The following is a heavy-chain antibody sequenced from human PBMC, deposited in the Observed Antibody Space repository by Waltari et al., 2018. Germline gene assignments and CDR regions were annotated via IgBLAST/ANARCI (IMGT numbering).Heavy chain of an antibody. D-gene: IGHD1-26*01. CDR2: ISYDGSNK. J-gene: IGHJ2*01. CDR1: GFTFSSYA. CDR3: ARDRGGSYSWYFDL. Sequence: QVQLVESGGTVVQPGRSLRLSCAASGFTFSSYAMPWVRQAPGKGLEWVAVISYDGSNKYYADSVKGRFTISRDNSKNTLYLQMNSLRAEDTAVYYCARDRGGSYSWYFDLWGRGTLVTVSS. V-gene: IGHV3-30-3*01.